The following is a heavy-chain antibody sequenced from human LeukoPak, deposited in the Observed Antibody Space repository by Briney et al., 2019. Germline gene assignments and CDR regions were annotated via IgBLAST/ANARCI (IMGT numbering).Heavy chain of an antibody. CDR3: ARGGDIVVVVAATPSHWFDP. D-gene: IGHD2-15*01. Sequence: PSETLSLTCAVYGGSFSGYYWSWIRQPPGKGLEWIGEINHSGSTNYNPSLKSQVTISVDTSKNQFSLKLSSVTAADTAVYYCARGGDIVVVVAATPSHWFDPWGQGTLVTVSS. V-gene: IGHV4-34*01. J-gene: IGHJ5*02. CDR2: INHSGST. CDR1: GGSFSGYY.